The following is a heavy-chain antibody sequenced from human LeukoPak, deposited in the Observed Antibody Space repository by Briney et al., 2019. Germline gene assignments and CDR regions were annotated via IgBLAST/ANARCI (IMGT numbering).Heavy chain of an antibody. CDR3: ARRPLCNSTSCRRFDY. J-gene: IGHJ4*02. Sequence: PSETLSLTCAVYGGSFSGYYWSWFRQPPGKGLEWIGEINHSGSTNYNSSLKSRVTISVDTSKNQFSLKLTSVTAADTAVYYCARRPLCNSTSCRRFDYWGQGTLVTVSS. D-gene: IGHD2-2*01. CDR2: INHSGST. CDR1: GGSFSGYY. V-gene: IGHV4-34*01.